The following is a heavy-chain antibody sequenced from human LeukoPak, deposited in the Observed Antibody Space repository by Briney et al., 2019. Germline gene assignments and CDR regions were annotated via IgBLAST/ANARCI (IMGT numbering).Heavy chain of an antibody. V-gene: IGHV4-34*01. CDR2: INHSGGT. J-gene: IGHJ4*02. Sequence: PSETLSLTCAVYGGSFSGYYWSWIRQPPGKGLEWIGEINHSGGTNYNPSLKSRVTISVDTSKNQFSLKLSSVTAADTAVYYCAREGNYYDSSGYYYGFDYWGQGTLVTVSS. D-gene: IGHD3-22*01. CDR3: AREGNYYDSSGYYYGFDY. CDR1: GGSFSGYY.